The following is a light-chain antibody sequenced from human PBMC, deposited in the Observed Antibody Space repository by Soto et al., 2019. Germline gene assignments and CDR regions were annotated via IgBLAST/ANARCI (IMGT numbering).Light chain of an antibody. CDR2: EVS. V-gene: IGLV2-14*01. CDR1: SRHVGGYNY. Sequence: QSALTQPASVSGSPGQSLTITCTGPSRHVGGYNYVSWYQQHPGKAPKLMIYEVSNRPSGVSNRFSGSKSGNTASLTISGLQAEDEADYYCSSYTSSSTPLFGGGTKLTVL. CDR3: SSYTSSSTPL. J-gene: IGLJ2*01.